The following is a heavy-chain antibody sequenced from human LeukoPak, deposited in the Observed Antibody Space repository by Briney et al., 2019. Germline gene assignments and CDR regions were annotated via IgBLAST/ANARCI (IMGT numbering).Heavy chain of an antibody. J-gene: IGHJ6*02. V-gene: IGHV1-69*13. CDR1: GGTFSSYA. CDR3: ARSQEWELSGLDYYYYGMDV. Sequence: SVTVSCKASGGTFSSYAISWVRQAPGQGLEWMGGIIPIFGTANYAQKFQGRVTITADESTSTAYMELSSLRSEDTAVYYCARSQEWELSGLDYYYYGMDVWGQGTTVTVSS. CDR2: IIPIFGTA. D-gene: IGHD1-26*01.